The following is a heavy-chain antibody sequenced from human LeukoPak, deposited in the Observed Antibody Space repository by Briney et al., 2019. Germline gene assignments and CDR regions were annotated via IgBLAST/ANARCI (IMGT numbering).Heavy chain of an antibody. J-gene: IGHJ3*02. CDR1: GGSISSSSYY. Sequence: SETLSLTCTVSGGSISSSSYYWGWIRQPPGKGLEWIGSIYYSGSTYYNPSLKSRVTISVDTSKNQFSLKLSSVTAADTAVYYCARTRSGWGGFDIWGQGTMVTVS. CDR3: ARTRSGWGGFDI. D-gene: IGHD3-10*01. V-gene: IGHV4-39*01. CDR2: IYYSGST.